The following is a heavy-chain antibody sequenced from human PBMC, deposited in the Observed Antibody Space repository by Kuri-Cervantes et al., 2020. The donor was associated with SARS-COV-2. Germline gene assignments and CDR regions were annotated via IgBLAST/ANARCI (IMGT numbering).Heavy chain of an antibody. D-gene: IGHD3-22*01. CDR3: ANLQWLLIDDAFDI. V-gene: IGHV3-33*06. Sequence: GESLKISCAATGFTFSSYGMHWVRQAPGKGLEWVAVIWYDGSNKYYADSVKGRFTISRDNSKNTLYLQMNSLRAEDTAVYCCANLQWLLIDDAFDIWGHGTMVTVSS. CDR1: GFTFSSYG. J-gene: IGHJ3*02. CDR2: IWYDGSNK.